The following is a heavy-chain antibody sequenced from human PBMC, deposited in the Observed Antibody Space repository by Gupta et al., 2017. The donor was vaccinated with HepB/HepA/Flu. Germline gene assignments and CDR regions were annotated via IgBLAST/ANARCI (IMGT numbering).Heavy chain of an antibody. CDR2: INAGNGNT. CDR1: GSTFTSFA. CDR3: ARDVSSSSFDY. D-gene: IGHD6-6*01. V-gene: IGHV1-3*01. J-gene: IGHJ4*02. Sequence: QVQLVQSWAEVQKPGASVTVSCKASGSTFTSFAIPWVPLPPGQRVEWMGWINAGNGNTKYSQKFQGRVTITRDTSASTAYMELSSLRSEDTAVYYCARDVSSSSFDYWGQGTLVTVSS.